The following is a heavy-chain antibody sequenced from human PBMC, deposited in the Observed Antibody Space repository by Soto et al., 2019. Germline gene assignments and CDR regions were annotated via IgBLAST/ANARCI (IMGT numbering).Heavy chain of an antibody. CDR2: ISGSGCST. V-gene: IGHV3-23*01. D-gene: IGHD2-21*02. CDR1: GFTFSSYA. CDR3: AKQNGYGGNSELEY. Sequence: EVQLLESGGGLVQPGGSLRLSCAASGFTFSSYAMSWVRQAPGKGLEWVSAISGSGCSTYYADAVKGRFTISRDNSKNTLYLQMNSLRAEDTAVYYCAKQNGYGGNSELEYWGQGTLVTVSS. J-gene: IGHJ4*02.